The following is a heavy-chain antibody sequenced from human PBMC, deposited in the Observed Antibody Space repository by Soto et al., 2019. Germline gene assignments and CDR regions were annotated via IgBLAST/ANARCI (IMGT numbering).Heavy chain of an antibody. J-gene: IGHJ5*02. V-gene: IGHV4-34*01. CDR2: INHSGST. CDR1: GGSFSGYY. Sequence: PSETLSLTCAVYGGSFSGYYWSWIRQPPGKGLEWIGEINHSGSTNYNPSLKSRVTISVDTSKSQFSLKLSSVTAAGTAVYYCARGPTVTTFRRWFDPWGQGTLVTVSS. D-gene: IGHD4-17*01. CDR3: ARGPTVTTFRRWFDP.